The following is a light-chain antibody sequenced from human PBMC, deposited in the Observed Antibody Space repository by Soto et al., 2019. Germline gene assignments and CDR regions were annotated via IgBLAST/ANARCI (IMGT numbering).Light chain of an antibody. Sequence: EIVMTQSPATLSVSPVERATLSCRASQSVSSNHLAWYQQKPGQAPRLLIYGGSSRATGIPVRFSGSGSETDFTLTITRLEPEDFAVYYCQQYSSSRTFGQGTK. CDR1: QSVSSNH. CDR2: GGS. CDR3: QQYSSSRT. J-gene: IGKJ1*01. V-gene: IGKV3-20*01.